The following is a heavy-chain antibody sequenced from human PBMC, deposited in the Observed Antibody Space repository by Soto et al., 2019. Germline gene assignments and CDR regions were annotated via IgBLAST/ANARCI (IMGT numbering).Heavy chain of an antibody. D-gene: IGHD3-3*01. CDR2: IWYDGSYK. V-gene: IGHV3-33*01. CDR1: GFTFSHYG. CDR3: VRESSAFGANMDV. J-gene: IGHJ6*02. Sequence: QVQLVESGGGVVQPGRSLRLSCATSGFTFSHYGMHWVRQAPGKGLEWVAVIWYDGSYKYYADSVKDRFTISKDTSKNTLYLQMNSLRAEDTSIYYCVRESSAFGANMDVWGQGTTVTVSS.